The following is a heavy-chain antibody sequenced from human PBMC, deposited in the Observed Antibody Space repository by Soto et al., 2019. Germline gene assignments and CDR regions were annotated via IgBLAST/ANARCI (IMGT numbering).Heavy chain of an antibody. V-gene: IGHV4-30-2*01. D-gene: IGHD3-22*01. CDR2: IYHSGST. J-gene: IGHJ5*02. CDR3: ARGSYYDSSGYYGP. Sequence: PSETLSLTCAVSGGSIGGGGDSWSWIRQPPGKGLEWIGYIYHSGSTYYNPSLKSRVTISLDRPKNQFSLKLSSVTAADTAVYYCARGSYYDSSGYYGPWGQGTLVTVSS. CDR1: GGSIGGGGDS.